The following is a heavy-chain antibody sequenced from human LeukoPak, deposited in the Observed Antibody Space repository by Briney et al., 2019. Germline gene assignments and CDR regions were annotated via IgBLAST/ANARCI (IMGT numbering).Heavy chain of an antibody. CDR2: ISSSCSTI. J-gene: IGHJ4*02. Sequence: PGGSLRLSCAASGFTFSSYAMHWVRQAPGKGLGWVSYISSSCSTIYYADSVKGRFTISRDNAKNSLYLQMNSLRAEDTAVYYCARAAYCGGDCYSNWGQRTLVTVSS. V-gene: IGHV3-48*04. D-gene: IGHD2-21*01. CDR3: ARAAYCGGDCYSN. CDR1: GFTFSSYA.